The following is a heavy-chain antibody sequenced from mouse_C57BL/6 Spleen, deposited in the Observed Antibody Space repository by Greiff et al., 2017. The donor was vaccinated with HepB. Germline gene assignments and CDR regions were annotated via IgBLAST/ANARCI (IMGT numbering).Heavy chain of an antibody. CDR1: GYTFTDYY. Sequence: QVQLQQSGAELVRPGASVKLSCKASGYTFTDYYINWVKQRPGQGLEWIARIYPGSGNTYYNEKFKGKATLTAEKSSSTAYMQLSSLTSEDSAVYFCARSANYYGSSYGFDYWGQGTTLTVSS. CDR2: IYPGSGNT. CDR3: ARSANYYGSSYGFDY. D-gene: IGHD1-1*01. V-gene: IGHV1-76*01. J-gene: IGHJ2*01.